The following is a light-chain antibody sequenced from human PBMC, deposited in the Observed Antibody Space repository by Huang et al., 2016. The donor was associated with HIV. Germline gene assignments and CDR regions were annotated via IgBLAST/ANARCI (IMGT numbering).Light chain of an antibody. CDR2: GAS. Sequence: EIVMTQSPATLSVSPGERATLSCRASQSVNSNLAWYQQKPGQAPRRLIFGASTRATGVPARFSGSGSGKEFTLTISSLQSEDFAVYYCQQYNNWPPTFGQGTKVEIK. J-gene: IGKJ1*01. CDR3: QQYNNWPPT. V-gene: IGKV3-15*01. CDR1: QSVNSN.